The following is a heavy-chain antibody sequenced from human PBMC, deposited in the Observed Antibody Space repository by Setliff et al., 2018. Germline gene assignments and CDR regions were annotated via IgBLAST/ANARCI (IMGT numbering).Heavy chain of an antibody. CDR2: IYTSGST. D-gene: IGHD3-3*01. CDR1: GGSISSGSYY. V-gene: IGHV4-61*02. Sequence: TLSLTCTVSGGSISSGSYYWSWIRQPAGKGLEWIGRIYTSGSTNYNPSLKSRVTISVDTSKNQFSLKLSSVTAADTAVYYCARDAKDDFWSGYLDYYGMDVWGQGTTVTVS. CDR3: ARDAKDDFWSGYLDYYGMDV. J-gene: IGHJ6*02.